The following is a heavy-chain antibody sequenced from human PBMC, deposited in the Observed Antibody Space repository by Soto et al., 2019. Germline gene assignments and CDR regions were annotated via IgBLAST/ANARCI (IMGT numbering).Heavy chain of an antibody. CDR2: IYYSGRT. CDR3: ARDTVVATILDY. CDR1: GGSISSGDYY. J-gene: IGHJ4*02. V-gene: IGHV4-30-4*01. Sequence: QVQLQESGPGLVKPSQTLSLTCTVSGGSISSGDYYWSWIRQPPGKGLEWIGYIYYSGRTYYNPSLKSRVTISVDTSKNQCSLKLSSVTAADTAVYYCARDTVVATILDYWGQGTLVTVSS. D-gene: IGHD5-12*01.